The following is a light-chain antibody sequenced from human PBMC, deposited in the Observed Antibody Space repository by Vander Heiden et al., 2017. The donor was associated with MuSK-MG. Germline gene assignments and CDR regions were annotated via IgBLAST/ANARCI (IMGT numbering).Light chain of an antibody. Sequence: DIQMTQSPSSLSASVGDRVTITCRASQSISSYLNWYQQKPGKAAKLLIYAASSLQSGVPSRFSGSRSGADFSLTISSLQPEDFSTYYCRQRYSTPRCTFGQGTKLEIK. V-gene: IGKV1-39*01. J-gene: IGKJ2*02. CDR1: QSISSY. CDR3: RQRYSTPRCT. CDR2: AAS.